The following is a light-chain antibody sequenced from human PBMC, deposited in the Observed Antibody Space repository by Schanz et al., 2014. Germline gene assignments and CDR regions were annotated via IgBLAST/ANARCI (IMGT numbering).Light chain of an antibody. J-gene: IGKJ1*01. V-gene: IGKV3-20*01. Sequence: EIVMTQSPATLSVSPGERATLSCRASQSVSSNLAWYQQKPGQAPRLLIYGASSRATGIPDRFSGSGSGTDFTLTISRLEPEDFAVYYCQQYDSSLTWTFGQGTKLEI. CDR2: GAS. CDR1: QSVSSN. CDR3: QQYDSSLTWT.